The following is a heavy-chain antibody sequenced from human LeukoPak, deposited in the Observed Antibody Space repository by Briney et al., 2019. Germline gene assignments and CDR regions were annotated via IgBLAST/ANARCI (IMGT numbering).Heavy chain of an antibody. J-gene: IGHJ4*02. CDR3: ARENSGSYYQFDC. Sequence: GGSLRLSCAASGFTFSSYGMHWVRQAPGKGLEWVAFIRYDGSNKYYADSVKGRFTISRDNSKNTLYLQMNSLRPEDTAVYYCARENSGSYYQFDCWGQGTLVTVSS. D-gene: IGHD1-26*01. CDR1: GFTFSSYG. CDR2: IRYDGSNK. V-gene: IGHV3-30*02.